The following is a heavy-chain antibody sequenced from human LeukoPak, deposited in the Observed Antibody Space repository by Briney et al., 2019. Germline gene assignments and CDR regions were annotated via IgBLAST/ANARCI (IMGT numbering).Heavy chain of an antibody. CDR1: GGSFSGYY. D-gene: IGHD5-24*01. V-gene: IGHV4-34*01. CDR3: ARGVDGYNPIDY. J-gene: IGHJ4*02. CDR2: INLSGST. Sequence: SETLSLTCAVYGGSFSGYYWSWIRQPPGKGLEWIGEINLSGSTNYNPSLKSRVTISVDTSKNQFSLKLSSVTAADTAVYYCARGVDGYNPIDYWGQGTLVTVSS.